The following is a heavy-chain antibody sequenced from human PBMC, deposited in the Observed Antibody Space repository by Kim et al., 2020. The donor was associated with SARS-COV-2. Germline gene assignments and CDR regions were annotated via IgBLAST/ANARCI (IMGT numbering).Heavy chain of an antibody. CDR3: ARQTPSEWLLFGMDV. V-gene: IGHV5-10-1*01. CDR2: IDPSDSYT. CDR1: GYSFTSYW. J-gene: IGHJ6*02. Sequence: GASLKISCKGSGYSFTSYWISWVRQMPGKGLEWMGRIDPSDSYTNYSPSFQGHVTISADKSISTAYLQWSSLKASDTAMYYCARQTPSEWLLFGMDVWGQGTTVTVSS. D-gene: IGHD3-3*01.